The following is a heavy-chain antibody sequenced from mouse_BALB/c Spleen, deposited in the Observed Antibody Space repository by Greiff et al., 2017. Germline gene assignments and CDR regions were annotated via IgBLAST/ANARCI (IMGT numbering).Heavy chain of an antibody. V-gene: IGHV1-7*01. CDR1: GYTFTSYW. CDR2: INPSTGYT. Sequence: QVQLQQSGAELAKPGASVKMSCKASGYTFTSYWMHWVKQRPGQGLEWIGYINPSTGYTEYNQKFKDKATLTADKSSSTAYMQLSSLTSEDSAVYYCARSPDGNYGYFDYWGQGTTLTVSS. D-gene: IGHD2-1*01. CDR3: ARSPDGNYGYFDY. J-gene: IGHJ2*01.